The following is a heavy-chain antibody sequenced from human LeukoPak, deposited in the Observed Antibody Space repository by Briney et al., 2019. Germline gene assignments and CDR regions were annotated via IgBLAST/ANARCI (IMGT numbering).Heavy chain of an antibody. Sequence: SETLSLTCTVSGGSISGYYWSWFRQPPGKEVEWIGYTHYSGTTNYNPSLRSRVTISVDTSKNHFSLKLSSVTAADTAVYYCARQLGYGMDVWGQGTTVTVSS. CDR1: GGSISGYY. J-gene: IGHJ6*02. CDR3: ARQLGYGMDV. CDR2: THYSGTT. V-gene: IGHV4-59*08.